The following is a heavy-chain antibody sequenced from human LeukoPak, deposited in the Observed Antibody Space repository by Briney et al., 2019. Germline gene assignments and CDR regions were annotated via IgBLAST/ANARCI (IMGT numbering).Heavy chain of an antibody. D-gene: IGHD5-18*01. V-gene: IGHV4-34*01. CDR1: GGSFSGYY. CDR2: INRSGST. J-gene: IGHJ6*02. CDR3: ARGQYSYGTYYYYGMDV. Sequence: SETLSPTCAVYGGSFSGYYWSWIRQPPGKGLEWIGEINRSGSTNYNPSLKSRVTISVDTSKNQFSLKLSSVTAADTAVYYCARGQYSYGTYYYYGMDVWGQGTTVTVSS.